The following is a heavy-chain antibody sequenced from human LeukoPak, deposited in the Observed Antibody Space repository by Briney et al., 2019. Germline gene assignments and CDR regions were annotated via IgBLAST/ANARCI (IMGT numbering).Heavy chain of an antibody. CDR2: ISSSGSTI. CDR1: GFTFSSYE. V-gene: IGHV3-48*03. CDR3: ARGSHYGSGSSDY. D-gene: IGHD3-10*01. J-gene: IGHJ4*02. Sequence: GRSLRLSCAASGFTFSSYEMNWVRQAPGKGLEWVSYISSSGSTIYYADSVKGRFTISRDNAKNSLYLQMNSLRAEDTAVYYCARGSHYGSGSSDYWGQGTLVTVSS.